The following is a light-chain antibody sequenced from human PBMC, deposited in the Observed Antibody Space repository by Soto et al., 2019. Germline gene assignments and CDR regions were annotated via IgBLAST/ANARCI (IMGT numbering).Light chain of an antibody. CDR2: DAS. Sequence: EIVLTQSPGTLSLSPGERATLSCRASQSVSSNLAWYQQKPGQAPRLLIYDASTRATGIPARCSGSGSGTEFTLTISSLQSEDFAVYYCQQYNNWPPITFGQGTRLEIK. CDR1: QSVSSN. J-gene: IGKJ5*01. CDR3: QQYNNWPPIT. V-gene: IGKV3-15*01.